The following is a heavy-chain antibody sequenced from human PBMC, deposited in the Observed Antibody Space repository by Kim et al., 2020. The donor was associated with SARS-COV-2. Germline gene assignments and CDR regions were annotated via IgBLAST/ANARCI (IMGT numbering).Heavy chain of an antibody. J-gene: IGHJ4*02. V-gene: IGHV3-48*02. CDR1: GFSFSDYS. CDR3: ARERNSSTLVRGVMRDY. D-gene: IGHD3-10*01. CDR2: VSSNSGTI. Sequence: GGSLRLSCAASGFSFSDYSMNWVRQAPGRGLEWVSYVSSNSGTIYYADSVKGRFTISRDNAKNSLYLQMNSRRDEDTAVYYCARERNSSTLVRGVMRDYWGQGTLVTVSS.